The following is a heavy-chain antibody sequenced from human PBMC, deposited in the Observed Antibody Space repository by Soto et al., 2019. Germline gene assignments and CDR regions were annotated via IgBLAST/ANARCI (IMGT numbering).Heavy chain of an antibody. CDR3: ARDRVPYFYFYYGMDV. J-gene: IGHJ6*02. CDR1: GFDFYNYS. Sequence: QVRLVESGGGVVQPGGSLRLSCAASGFDFYNYSMHWVRQAPGKGLEWVAIMSMDGTQKYYTDSVKGRFTISRDNSKSMCFPQMSSLRPEDTAVYFCARDRVPYFYFYYGMDVWGQGTTVTVSS. CDR2: MSMDGTQK. V-gene: IGHV3-30-3*01.